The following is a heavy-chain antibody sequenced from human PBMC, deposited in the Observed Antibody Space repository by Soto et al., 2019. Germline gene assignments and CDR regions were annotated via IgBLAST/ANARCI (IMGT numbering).Heavy chain of an antibody. CDR3: AHRVLRTVFGLVTTTAIYFDF. Sequence: QITLNESGHTVVRPTETLTLTCRFSGFSLTTSGVGVGWIRQSPGKAPEWLALIYWDEDKRYSASLKSRLTITKDPSKTQVVMTVSDLDPTDTATYYCAHRVLRTVFGLVTTTAIYFDFWGQGTPVAVSS. CDR1: GFSLTTSGVG. V-gene: IGHV2-5*02. J-gene: IGHJ4*02. D-gene: IGHD3-3*01. CDR2: IYWDEDK.